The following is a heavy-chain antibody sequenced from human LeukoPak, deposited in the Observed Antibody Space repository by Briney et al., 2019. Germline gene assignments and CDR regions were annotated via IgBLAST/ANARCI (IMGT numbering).Heavy chain of an antibody. D-gene: IGHD5-18*01. V-gene: IGHV4-39*01. CDR3: AAKRGYNLSF. J-gene: IGHJ4*02. CDR2: IYYSGNT. CDR1: GDSISSNNYD. Sequence: SETLSLTCFVSGDSISSNNYDWGWIRQPPGKGLEWIASIYYSGNTFYSPSLKTRVTISVDASKNQVSLSLTSVTAADAALYYCAAKRGYNLSFWGQGTLVAVSS.